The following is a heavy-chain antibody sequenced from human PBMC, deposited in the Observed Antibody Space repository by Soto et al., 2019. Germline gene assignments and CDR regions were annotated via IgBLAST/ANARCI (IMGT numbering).Heavy chain of an antibody. V-gene: IGHV3-30*18. CDR2: TSYDGTNK. Sequence: PGGSLRLSCEVSGFTFNTHGMHWVRQAPGKGLEWVAGTSYDGTNKYYARSVQGRFTISRENSMKTLYLQMNSLRTEDTAVYYCAKDLSGARWYYDALDVWGQGTTVTVSS. J-gene: IGHJ6*02. CDR1: GFTFNTHG. CDR3: AKDLSGARWYYDALDV. D-gene: IGHD2-15*01.